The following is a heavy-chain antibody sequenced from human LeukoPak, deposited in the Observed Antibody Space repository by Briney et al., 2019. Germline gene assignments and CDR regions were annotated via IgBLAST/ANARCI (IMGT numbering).Heavy chain of an antibody. V-gene: IGHV3-30-3*01. J-gene: IGHJ4*02. CDR3: AKRGGSGWSDFDC. D-gene: IGHD6-19*01. CDR2: ISYDGNNE. Sequence: PGTSLRLFCAASGFSFSSFAMHWVRQAPGKGLEWVAVISYDGNNEYYADSVKGRFTVSRDSSKNTLFLQVNSLRAEDTAVYYCAKRGGSGWSDFDCWGQGTLVTVSS. CDR1: GFSFSSFA.